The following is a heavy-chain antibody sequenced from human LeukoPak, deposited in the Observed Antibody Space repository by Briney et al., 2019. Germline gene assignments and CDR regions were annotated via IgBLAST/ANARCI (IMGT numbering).Heavy chain of an antibody. V-gene: IGHV3-33*01. CDR1: GFIFGSYG. CDR3: ARSYDSSGYYFRTVEY. CDR2: IWYDGSNK. D-gene: IGHD3-22*01. Sequence: GRSLRLSCAASGFIFGSYGMHWVRQAPGKGLEWVAVIWYDGSNKQYADSVKGRFTISRDNSKNTLYLEMNSLRAEDTAVYYCARSYDSSGYYFRTVEYWGQGTLVTVSS. J-gene: IGHJ4*02.